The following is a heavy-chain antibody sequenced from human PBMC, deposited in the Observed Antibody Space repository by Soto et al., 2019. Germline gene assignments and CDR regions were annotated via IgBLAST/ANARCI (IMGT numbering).Heavy chain of an antibody. V-gene: IGHV1-69*13. CDR1: GGTFSSYA. J-gene: IGHJ6*02. CDR3: ASGSLGSSWYNYHGMDV. CDR2: IIPIFGTA. Sequence: SVKGSCKASGGTFSSYAIGWVRQATGQGLEWMGGIIPIFGTANYAQKFQGRVTITADESTSTAYMELSSLRSEDTAVYYCASGSLGSSWYNYHGMDVWGQGTTVTVSS. D-gene: IGHD6-13*01.